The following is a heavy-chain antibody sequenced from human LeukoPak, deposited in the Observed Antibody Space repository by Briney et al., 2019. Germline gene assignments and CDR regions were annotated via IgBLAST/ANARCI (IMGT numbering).Heavy chain of an antibody. CDR1: GFTFSTCA. Sequence: RGSLRLSCAAPGFTFSTCAMSCVRPAPGKGLEWVSAISGSGDNTYFADSVKGRFTISRDNSKNTLYLQVNSLRAEDTAVYYCAKSCSGWYSFDYWGQGTLVTVSS. D-gene: IGHD6-19*01. J-gene: IGHJ4*02. CDR2: ISGSGDNT. CDR3: AKSCSGWYSFDY. V-gene: IGHV3-23*01.